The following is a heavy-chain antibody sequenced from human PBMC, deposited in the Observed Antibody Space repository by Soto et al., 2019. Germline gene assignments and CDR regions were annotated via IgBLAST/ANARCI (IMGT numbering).Heavy chain of an antibody. J-gene: IGHJ4*02. D-gene: IGHD3-9*01. CDR2: IYDSGST. V-gene: IGHV4-31*03. Sequence: QVQLQESGPGLVRPSQTLSLTCTVSGASVNSDVYYWTWIRQHPEKGLEWIGHIYDSGSTYYNPSLESRVSISLDTPNNQFSLNLKSVTAADTAIYYCARAPHYEILAAIDYWGQGTLVTVSS. CDR1: GASVNSDVYY. CDR3: ARAPHYEILAAIDY.